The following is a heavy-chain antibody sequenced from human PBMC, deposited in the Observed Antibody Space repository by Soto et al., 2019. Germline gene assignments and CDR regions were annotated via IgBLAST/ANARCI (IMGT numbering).Heavy chain of an antibody. CDR1: GGSISSSSYY. J-gene: IGHJ6*02. D-gene: IGHD1-1*01. CDR3: ARHQGAGTRSDYYGMDV. CDR2: IYYSGST. V-gene: IGHV4-39*01. Sequence: PSETLSLTCTVSGGSISSSSYYWGWIRQPPGKGLEWIGSIYYSGSTYYNPSLKSRVTISVDTSKNQFSLKLSSVTAADTAVYYCARHQGAGTRSDYYGMDVWGQGTTVTVSS.